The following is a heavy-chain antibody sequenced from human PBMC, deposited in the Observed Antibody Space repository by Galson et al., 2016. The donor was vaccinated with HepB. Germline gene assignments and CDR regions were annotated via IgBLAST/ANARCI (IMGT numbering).Heavy chain of an antibody. D-gene: IGHD2-15*01. V-gene: IGHV3-30*03. Sequence: SLRLSCAASGFPFSGYGIHWVRQAPGKGLERVAGISNDGSNKYYADSVKGRFTISRDNSENTLYLQMNSLGPDDTAVYYCAGESGSSDSGDAFDIWGQGTMVTVSS. CDR2: ISNDGSNK. CDR1: GFPFSGYG. CDR3: AGESGSSDSGDAFDI. J-gene: IGHJ3*02.